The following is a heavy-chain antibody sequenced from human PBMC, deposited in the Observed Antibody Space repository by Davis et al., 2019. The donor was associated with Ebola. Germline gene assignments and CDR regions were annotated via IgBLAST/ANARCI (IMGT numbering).Heavy chain of an antibody. Sequence: PSQTLSLTCAISRVTPSGNCGAWNWIRQSPSRGLESLGRTYYSPKRVHDYAVSVKRRITLNPDTSKHQFSLQLNSVTPEDTAVYYCVRGWGRSGLDVWGQGTTVTVSS. CDR2: TYYSPKRVH. J-gene: IGHJ6*02. CDR1: RVTPSGNCGA. CDR3: VRGWGRSGLDV. V-gene: IGHV6-1*01. D-gene: IGHD3-16*01.